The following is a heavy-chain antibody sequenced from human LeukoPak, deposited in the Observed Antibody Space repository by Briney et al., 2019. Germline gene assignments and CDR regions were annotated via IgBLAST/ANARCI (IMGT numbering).Heavy chain of an antibody. CDR2: IYPGDSDT. CDR3: ARHYDFSLDY. J-gene: IGHJ4*02. Sequence: GESLKISCKGSGYNFTNYWIAWVRQMPGKGLEWMGIIYPGDSDTSYNPSFQGQVTISADTSISTAYLQWSSLKASDTAMYYCARHYDFSLDYWGQGTLVTVSS. V-gene: IGHV5-51*01. D-gene: IGHD3-3*01. CDR1: GYNFTNYW.